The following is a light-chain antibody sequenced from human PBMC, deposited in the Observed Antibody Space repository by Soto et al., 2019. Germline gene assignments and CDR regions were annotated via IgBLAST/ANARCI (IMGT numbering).Light chain of an antibody. Sequence: IQLTQSPSFMCACVGRRVTSPCRASQSISSWLAWYQQKPGKAPKLLIYDASSLESGVPSRFSGSGSGTDFTLTVSNLQPEDFATYFCLQTHTTPWTVGQGTKVEIK. CDR1: QSISSW. J-gene: IGKJ1*01. V-gene: IGKV1-5*01. CDR2: DAS. CDR3: LQTHTTPWT.